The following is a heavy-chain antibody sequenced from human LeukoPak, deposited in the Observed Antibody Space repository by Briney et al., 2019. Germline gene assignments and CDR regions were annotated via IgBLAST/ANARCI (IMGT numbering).Heavy chain of an antibody. CDR3: ATSTANAAFDI. CDR1: GFSLSSYS. J-gene: IGHJ3*02. D-gene: IGHD2-2*01. CDR2: IYYSGST. Sequence: GSLRLSCAASGFSLSSYSMNWVRQAPGKGLEWIGSIYYSGSTYYNPSLKSRVTISVDTSKNQFSLKLSSVTAADTAVYYCATSTANAAFDIWGQGTMVTVSS. V-gene: IGHV4-39*07.